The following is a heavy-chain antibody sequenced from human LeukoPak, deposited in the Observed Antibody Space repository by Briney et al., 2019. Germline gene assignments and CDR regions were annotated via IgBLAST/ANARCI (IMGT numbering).Heavy chain of an antibody. CDR3: ARGQQLVRQKYYYYYGMDV. V-gene: IGHV3-33*01. J-gene: IGHJ6*04. D-gene: IGHD6-13*01. Sequence: PGRSRRLSCAASGFTFSSYGMHWVRQAPGKGLEWVAVIWYDGSNKYYADSVKGRFTISRDNPKNTLYLQMNSLRAEDTAVYYCARGQQLVRQKYYYYYGMDVWGKGTTVTVSS. CDR2: IWYDGSNK. CDR1: GFTFSSYG.